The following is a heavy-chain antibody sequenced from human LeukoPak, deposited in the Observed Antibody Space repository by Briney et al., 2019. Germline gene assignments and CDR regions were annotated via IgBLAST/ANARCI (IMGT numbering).Heavy chain of an antibody. Sequence: PGGSLRLSCAASGFTFDDYAMHWDRQAPGKGLEWVSGISWNSGSIGYADSVKGRFTISRDNAKNSLYLQMNSLRAEDTALYYCAKVARTYYYDSSGYYGFDYWGQGTLVTVSS. CDR3: AKVARTYYYDSSGYYGFDY. J-gene: IGHJ4*02. D-gene: IGHD3-22*01. V-gene: IGHV3-9*01. CDR1: GFTFDDYA. CDR2: ISWNSGSI.